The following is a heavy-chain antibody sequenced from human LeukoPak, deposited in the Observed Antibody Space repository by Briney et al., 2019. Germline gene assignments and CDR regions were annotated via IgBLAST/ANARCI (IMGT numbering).Heavy chain of an antibody. CDR1: GGSFSGYY. V-gene: IGHV4-34*01. Sequence: KPSETLSLTCTVYGGSFSGYYWSWIRQPPGKGLEWIGEINHSGSTNYNPSLKSRVTISVDTSKNQFSLKLSSVTAADTAVYYCARGYDLGSYYRHWGQGTLVTVSS. CDR2: INHSGST. J-gene: IGHJ4*02. D-gene: IGHD3-10*01. CDR3: ARGYDLGSYYRH.